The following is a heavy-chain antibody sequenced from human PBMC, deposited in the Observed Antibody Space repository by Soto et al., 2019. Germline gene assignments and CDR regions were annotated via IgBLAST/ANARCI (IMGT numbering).Heavy chain of an antibody. Sequence: GGSLRLSCAASGFTFFSSAMSWVRQAPGKGLEWVSTTTTSGAGTYYADSVKGRFIISRDNSKNTLYLQMNSLRVEATAVYYCAKLTTSWGQGTLVTVSS. CDR1: GFTFFSSA. V-gene: IGHV3-23*01. J-gene: IGHJ5*02. CDR3: AKLTTS. CDR2: TTTSGAGT.